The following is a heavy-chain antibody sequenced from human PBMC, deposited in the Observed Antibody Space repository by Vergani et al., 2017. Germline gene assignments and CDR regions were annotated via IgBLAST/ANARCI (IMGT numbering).Heavy chain of an antibody. CDR2: ISYDGSNK. J-gene: IGHJ4*02. CDR3: ARDWGPWDIVVVGNY. D-gene: IGHD2-2*01. V-gene: IGHV3-30-3*01. CDR1: GFTFSSYA. Sequence: QVQLVESGGGVVQPGRSLRLFCAASGFTFSSYAMHWVRPAPGKGLEWVAVISYDGSNKYYADSVKGRFTISRDNSKNTLYLQMNSLRAEDTAVYYCARDWGPWDIVVVGNYWGQGTLVTVSS.